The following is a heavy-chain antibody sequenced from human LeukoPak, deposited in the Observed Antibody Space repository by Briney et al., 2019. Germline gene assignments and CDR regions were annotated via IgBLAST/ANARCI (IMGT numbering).Heavy chain of an antibody. CDR2: IYYSGST. V-gene: IGHV4-59*08. Sequence: SETLSLTCTVSGGSISSYYWSWIRQPPGKGLEWIGYIYYSGSTNYNPSLKSRVTISVDTSKNQFSLKLSSVTAADTAVYYCARLLGVGYYFDYWGQGTLVTVSS. D-gene: IGHD3-22*01. J-gene: IGHJ4*02. CDR1: GGSISSYY. CDR3: ARLLGVGYYFDY.